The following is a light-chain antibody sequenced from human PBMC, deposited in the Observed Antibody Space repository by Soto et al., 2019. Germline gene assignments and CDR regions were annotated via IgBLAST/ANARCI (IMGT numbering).Light chain of an antibody. J-gene: IGKJ1*01. Sequence: EIVMTQSPATLSLSPGERATLSCRASESVSTNLAWYQQKAGQAPRLLIYGASTRATGIPARFSGSGSGTEFTLTISSLQSEDFATYYCQQYNSWWTFGQGTKVEIK. CDR2: GAS. CDR3: QQYNSWWT. CDR1: ESVSTN. V-gene: IGKV3-15*01.